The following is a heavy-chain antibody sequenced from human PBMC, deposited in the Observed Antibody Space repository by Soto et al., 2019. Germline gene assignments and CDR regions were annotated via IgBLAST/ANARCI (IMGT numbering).Heavy chain of an antibody. CDR2: ISYDGSNK. CDR3: ARDLFGYSSSWHGFAY. J-gene: IGHJ4*02. V-gene: IGHV3-30-3*01. D-gene: IGHD6-13*01. CDR1: GFTFSSYA. Sequence: GGSLRLSCAASGFTFSSYAMHWVRQAPGKGLEWVAVISYDGSNKYYADSVKGRFTISRDNSKNTLYLQMNSLRAEDTAVYYCARDLFGYSSSWHGFAYWGQGTLVTVSS.